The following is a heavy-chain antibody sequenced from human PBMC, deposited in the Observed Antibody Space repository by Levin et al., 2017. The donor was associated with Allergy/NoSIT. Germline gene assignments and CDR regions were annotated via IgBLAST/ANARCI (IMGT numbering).Heavy chain of an antibody. V-gene: IGHV3-48*01. CDR1: GFTFSSYS. J-gene: IGHJ4*02. CDR2: ISSTSNTI. D-gene: IGHD6-6*01. Sequence: AGESLKISCAASGFTFSSYSMNWVRQAPGKGLEWVSYISSTSNTIYYADSVKGRFTISRDNAKNSLYLQMNSLRAEDTAVYYCAKDFGSSPKYTTDYWGQGTLVTVSS. CDR3: AKDFGSSPKYTTDY.